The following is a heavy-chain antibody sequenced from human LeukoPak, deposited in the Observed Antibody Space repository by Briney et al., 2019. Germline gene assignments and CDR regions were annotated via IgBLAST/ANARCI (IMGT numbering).Heavy chain of an antibody. CDR3: SKASRYSSGGMDV. CDR1: RFIFGDYA. J-gene: IGHJ6*02. CDR2: ISWDSGSI. D-gene: IGHD3-10*01. Sequence: PGGSLRLSCEASRFIFGDYAMHWVRQAPGKGLEWVSGISWDSGSIGYADSVKGRFTIFRDNAKNSLYLQMNSLRAEDTALYYCSKASRYSSGGMDVWGQGTTVTVSS. V-gene: IGHV3-9*01.